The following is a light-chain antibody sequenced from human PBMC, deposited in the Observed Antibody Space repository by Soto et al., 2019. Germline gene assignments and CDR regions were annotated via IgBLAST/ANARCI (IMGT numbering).Light chain of an antibody. V-gene: IGKV3-15*01. J-gene: IGKJ1*01. Sequence: VMTQSPATLSVSPGERATLSCRASQSVNSNLAWYQQKPGQAPRLLIFGASTRATGIPARFSGSGSGTEFTLTNSSLQSEDFAVYYCQHYHNWPPWTFGQGTKVEIK. CDR1: QSVNSN. CDR2: GAS. CDR3: QHYHNWPPWT.